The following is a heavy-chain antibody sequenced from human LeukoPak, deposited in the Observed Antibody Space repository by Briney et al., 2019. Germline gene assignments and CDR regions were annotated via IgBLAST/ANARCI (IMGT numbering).Heavy chain of an antibody. V-gene: IGHV3-30*04. CDR1: GFTFSSYA. J-gene: IGHJ4*02. Sequence: EGSLRLSCAASGFTFSSYAMHWVRQAPGKGLEWVAVISYDGSNKYYADSVKGRFTISRDNSKNTLYLQMNSLRAEDTAVYYCARDFGYYDSSGDLDYWGQGTLVTVSS. CDR2: ISYDGSNK. CDR3: ARDFGYYDSSGDLDY. D-gene: IGHD3-22*01.